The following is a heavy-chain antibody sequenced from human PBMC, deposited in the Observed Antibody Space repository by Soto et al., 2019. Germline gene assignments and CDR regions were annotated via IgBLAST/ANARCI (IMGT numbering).Heavy chain of an antibody. V-gene: IGHV3-23*01. CDR2: ISAGADGA. CDR3: ARDLWWYLH. J-gene: IGHJ4*02. Sequence: EVQLLESGGGLVQPGGALRLSCTASGFSFSSHAMSWVRQAPGKGLEWVSSISAGADGAYYADSVKGRFTISRANSNNTLYLQMNSVRVEDTAVYFCARDLWWYLHWGQGTLVTVSS. D-gene: IGHD2-15*01. CDR1: GFSFSSHA.